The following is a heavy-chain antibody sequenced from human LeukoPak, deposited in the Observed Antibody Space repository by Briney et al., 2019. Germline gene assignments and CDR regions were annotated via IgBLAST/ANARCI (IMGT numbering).Heavy chain of an antibody. Sequence: GGSLKISCEGSGYRFSNYWIGRVRQMPGKGLEWMGIIYPGDYETRYSPSFQGLVTISVDKSISTAYLQWGSLKASDTAMYYCAIPPGYCGNDCSFDHWGQGTLVTVSS. CDR2: IYPGDYET. CDR1: GYRFSNYW. J-gene: IGHJ4*02. V-gene: IGHV5-51*01. CDR3: AIPPGYCGNDCSFDH. D-gene: IGHD2-21*02.